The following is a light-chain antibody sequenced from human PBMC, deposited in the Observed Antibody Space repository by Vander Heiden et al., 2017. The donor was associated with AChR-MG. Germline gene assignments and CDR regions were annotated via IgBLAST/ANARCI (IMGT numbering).Light chain of an antibody. CDR3: QQSYRTRWT. CDR2: AAS. CDR1: QTVSTY. Sequence: DIQLTQSPSSLSASVGDRVTITCRASQTVSTYLNWYQQKPGKAPKLLIYAASTLQSGVPSRFSGSGSGTDFTLTINSLQPEDFATYYCQQSYRTRWTFSQGTKVDLK. J-gene: IGKJ1*01. V-gene: IGKV1-39*01.